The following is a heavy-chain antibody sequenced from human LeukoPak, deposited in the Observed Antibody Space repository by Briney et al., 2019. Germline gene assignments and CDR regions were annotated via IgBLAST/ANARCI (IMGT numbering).Heavy chain of an antibody. Sequence: PVASVKVSCKASGGTFSSYAISWVRQAPGQGLEWMGRIIPILGIANYAQKFQGRVTITADKSTSTAYMELSSLRSEDTAVYYWARGRIAVAGREAFDIWGQGTMVTVSS. J-gene: IGHJ3*02. V-gene: IGHV1-69*04. CDR1: GGTFSSYA. CDR2: IIPILGIA. CDR3: ARGRIAVAGREAFDI. D-gene: IGHD6-19*01.